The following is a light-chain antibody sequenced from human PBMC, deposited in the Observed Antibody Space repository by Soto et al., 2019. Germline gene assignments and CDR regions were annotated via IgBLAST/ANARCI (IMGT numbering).Light chain of an antibody. CDR1: QSVSSSY. J-gene: IGKJ1*01. CDR3: QHFGNSLWT. V-gene: IGKV3-20*01. CDR2: AAS. Sequence: EVVLTQSPGTLSLSPGERATLSCRASQSVSSSYLACYQQKPGHAPRLLIYAASNRATGIPDRFSGSGSGTDFTLTISGLEPEDFAVYYCQHFGNSLWTFGQGTKVDIK.